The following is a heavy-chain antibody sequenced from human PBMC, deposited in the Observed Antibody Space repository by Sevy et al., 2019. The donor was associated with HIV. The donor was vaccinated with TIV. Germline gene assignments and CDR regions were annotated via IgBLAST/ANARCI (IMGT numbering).Heavy chain of an antibody. CDR1: GFTFTSYE. V-gene: IGHV3-48*03. D-gene: IGHD4-17*01. CDR3: ARDLPPYATTVPHFDC. J-gene: IGHJ4*02. Sequence: GGSLRLSCAASGFTFTSYEMNWVRQAPGKGLEWLSYISNSGTTIYYSDSVKGRFTISRDNARNSLYLQMISLRAEVTAVYYCARDLPPYATTVPHFDCWGQGTLVTVSS. CDR2: ISNSGTTI.